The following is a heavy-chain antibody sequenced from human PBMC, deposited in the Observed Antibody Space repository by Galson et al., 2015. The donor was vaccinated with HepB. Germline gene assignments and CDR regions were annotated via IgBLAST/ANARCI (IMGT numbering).Heavy chain of an antibody. CDR2: ISYDGSNK. V-gene: IGHV3-30*18. D-gene: IGHD3-10*01. J-gene: IGHJ4*02. CDR3: ANSGSY. Sequence: SLRLSCAASGFTFSSYGMHWVRQAPGKGLEWVAVISYDGSNKYYADSVKGRFTISRDNSKNTLYLQMNSLRAEDTAVYYCANSGSYWGQGTLVTVSS. CDR1: GFTFSSYG.